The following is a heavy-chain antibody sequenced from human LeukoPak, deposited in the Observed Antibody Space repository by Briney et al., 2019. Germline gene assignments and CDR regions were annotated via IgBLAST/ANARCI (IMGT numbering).Heavy chain of an antibody. CDR3: ARDHRPGRGIAAAGTGAFDI. V-gene: IGHV4-34*01. CDR2: INHSGST. CDR1: GFTFGDYA. J-gene: IGHJ3*02. Sequence: PGGSLRLSCTASGFTFGDYAMSWFRQPPGKGLEWIEEINHSGSTNYNPSLKSRVTISVDTSKNQFSLKLSSVTAADTAVYYCARDHRPGRGIAAAGTGAFDIWGQGTMVTVSS. D-gene: IGHD6-13*01.